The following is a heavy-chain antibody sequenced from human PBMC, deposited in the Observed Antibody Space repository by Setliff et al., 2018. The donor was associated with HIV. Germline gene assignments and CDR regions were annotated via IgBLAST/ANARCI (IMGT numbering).Heavy chain of an antibody. J-gene: IGHJ6*03. CDR2: INPGAGST. CDR3: ARDLRVRYYYYYMDV. CDR1: GYTFTIYY. Sequence: ASVKVSCKASGYTFTIYYMHWVRQAPGQGLEWMGIINPGAGSTTYAQDFQGRITMTRDTSTSTVYMELSSLRSEDTAVYYCARDLRVRYYYYYMDVWGKGTTVTVSS. V-gene: IGHV1-46*01. D-gene: IGHD2-21*01.